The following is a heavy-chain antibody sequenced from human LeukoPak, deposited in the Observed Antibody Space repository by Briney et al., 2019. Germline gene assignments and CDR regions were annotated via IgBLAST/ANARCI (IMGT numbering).Heavy chain of an antibody. J-gene: IGHJ4*02. V-gene: IGHV3-23*01. Sequence: GGSLRLSCAASGFTFSSYAMSWVRQAPGKGLEWVSAISGSGGSTYYADSVKGRFTISRDNAKNSLYLQMNSLRAEDTAVYYCARLGGNSQDHNWGQGTLVTVSS. CDR1: GFTFSSYA. D-gene: IGHD7-27*01. CDR3: ARLGGNSQDHN. CDR2: ISGSGGST.